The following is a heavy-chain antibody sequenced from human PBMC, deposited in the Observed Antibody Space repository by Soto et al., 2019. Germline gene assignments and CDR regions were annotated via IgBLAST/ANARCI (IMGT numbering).Heavy chain of an antibody. CDR3: ARGVSYYDFWSGLSAYFDY. CDR1: GGSFSGYY. D-gene: IGHD3-3*01. J-gene: IGHJ4*02. Sequence: SETLSLTCAVYGGSFSGYYWSWIRQPPGKGLEWIGEINHSGSTNYNPSLKSRVTISVDTSKNQFSLKLSSVTAADTAVYYCARGVSYYDFWSGLSAYFDYWGQGTLVTVSS. CDR2: INHSGST. V-gene: IGHV4-34*01.